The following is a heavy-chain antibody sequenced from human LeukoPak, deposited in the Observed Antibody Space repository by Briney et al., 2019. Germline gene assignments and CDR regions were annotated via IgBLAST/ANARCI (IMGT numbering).Heavy chain of an antibody. CDR3: AREDYCSGGSCLENWFDP. CDR2: INSDGSNT. D-gene: IGHD2-15*01. CDR1: GFILSNYW. Sequence: GGSLRLSCAASGFILSNYWMHWVRQAPGKGPVWVSRINSDGSNTRYADSVKGRLTISRDNAKNTLYLQMNSLRDEDTAVYYCAREDYCSGGSCLENWFDPWGQGTLVTVSS. J-gene: IGHJ5*02. V-gene: IGHV3-74*01.